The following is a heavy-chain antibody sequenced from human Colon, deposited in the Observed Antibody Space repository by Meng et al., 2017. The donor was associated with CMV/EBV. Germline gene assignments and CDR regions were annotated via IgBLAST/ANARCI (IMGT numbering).Heavy chain of an antibody. V-gene: IGHV3-23*03. D-gene: IGHD1-26*01. CDR2: IYSGGSST. CDR3: AKFQCGSYYTDYFDY. CDR1: GFTFSNYA. Sequence: GGSLRLSCAASGFTFSNYAMTWVRQAPGKGLEWVSVIYSGGSSTHYVDSVKGRFTISRDDSQNTLYLQMDSLTAEDTAVYYCAKFQCGSYYTDYFDYWGQGTLVTVSS. J-gene: IGHJ4*02.